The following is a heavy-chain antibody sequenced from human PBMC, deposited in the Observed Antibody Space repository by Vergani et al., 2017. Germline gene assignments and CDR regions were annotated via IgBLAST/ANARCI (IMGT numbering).Heavy chain of an antibody. J-gene: IGHJ5*02. V-gene: IGHV3-7*01. Sequence: EVQLLESGGGLVQPGGSLRLSCAASGFTFSSYAMSWVRQAPGKGLEWVANIKQDGREKYYVDSVKGRFTISRDNAKNSLYLQMNSLRAEDTAVYYCARDRGIYYDSSGYWTWGQGTLVTVSS. CDR2: IKQDGREK. CDR3: ARDRGIYYDSSGYWT. CDR1: GFTFSSYA. D-gene: IGHD3-22*01.